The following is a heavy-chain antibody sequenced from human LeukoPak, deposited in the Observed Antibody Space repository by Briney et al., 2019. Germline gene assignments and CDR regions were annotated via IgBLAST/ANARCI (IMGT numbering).Heavy chain of an antibody. V-gene: IGHV3-49*03. CDR2: IRSKAYGGTT. J-gene: IGHJ6*04. D-gene: IGHD4-11*01. Sequence: GGSLRLSCTASGFTFGDYAMSWLRQAPGKGLEWVGFIRSKAYGGTTEYATSVKGRFTISRDDSKSIAYLQMNSLKTEDTAVYYCTRDKTYSNELFYDVWGKGTTVTVSS. CDR1: GFTFGDYA. CDR3: TRDKTYSNELFYDV.